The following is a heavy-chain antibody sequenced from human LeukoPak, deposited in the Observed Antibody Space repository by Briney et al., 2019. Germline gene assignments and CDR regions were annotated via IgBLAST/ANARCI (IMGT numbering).Heavy chain of an antibody. CDR2: ISSSSSYI. J-gene: IGHJ4*02. CDR1: GFCFSSYS. D-gene: IGHD3-16*02. CDR3: ARDYPDYFDY. Sequence: GGSLRLFCAASGFCFSSYSMNWVRQAPGEGLEWVSSISSSSSYIYYADSVKVRFTISRDNAKNSLYLQMNSLRAEDTAVYYCARDYPDYFDYWGQGTLVTVSS. V-gene: IGHV3-21*01.